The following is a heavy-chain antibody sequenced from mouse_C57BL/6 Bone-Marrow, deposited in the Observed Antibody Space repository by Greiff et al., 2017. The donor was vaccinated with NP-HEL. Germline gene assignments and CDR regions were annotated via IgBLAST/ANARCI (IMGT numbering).Heavy chain of an antibody. CDR2: IWRDGSN. J-gene: IGHJ1*03. CDR3: AKTGDYDGVWYFDV. D-gene: IGHD2-4*01. CDR1: GFSLTTYG. Sequence: QVQLQQSGPGLVQPSQSLSMTCTVSGFSLTTYGVHWVRQSPGKGLEWLGEIWRDGSNDYNAAFMSRLSITKDNSKNQFFFKMNSLQADDTAIYYCAKTGDYDGVWYFDVWGTGTTVTVSS. V-gene: IGHV2-5*01.